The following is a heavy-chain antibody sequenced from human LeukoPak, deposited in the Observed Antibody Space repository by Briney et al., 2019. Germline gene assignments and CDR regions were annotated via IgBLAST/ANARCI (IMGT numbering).Heavy chain of an antibody. Sequence: GGSLRLSCAASGFTFSSYAMHWVRQAPGKGLEWVAVISYDGSNKYYADSVKGRFTISRDNSKNTLYLQMNSLRAEDTAVYYCARGEQWLATYYYYYGMDVWGQGTTVTVSS. CDR3: ARGEQWLATYYYYYGMDV. V-gene: IGHV3-30-3*01. D-gene: IGHD6-19*01. CDR1: GFTFSSYA. CDR2: ISYDGSNK. J-gene: IGHJ6*02.